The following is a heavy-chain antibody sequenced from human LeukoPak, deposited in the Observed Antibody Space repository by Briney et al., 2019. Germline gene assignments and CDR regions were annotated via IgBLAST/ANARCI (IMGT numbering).Heavy chain of an antibody. CDR2: ISPSGSST. J-gene: IGHJ4*02. V-gene: IGHV3-23*01. CDR3: ANSHFRTTPY. CDR1: GFTFSTYG. Sequence: PGGTLTLSCAVSGFTFSTYGMAWVRQAPGKGLEWVSGISPSGSSTYYADSVKGRFTISRDNSKNALYLQTNSLRTEDTAIYCCANSHFRTTPYWGQGILVTVSS. D-gene: IGHD1-7*01.